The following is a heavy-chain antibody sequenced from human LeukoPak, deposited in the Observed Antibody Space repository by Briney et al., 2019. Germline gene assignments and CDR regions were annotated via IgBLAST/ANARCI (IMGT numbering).Heavy chain of an antibody. D-gene: IGHD4-17*01. V-gene: IGHV1-2*02. CDR1: GYTFTGYY. J-gene: IGHJ4*02. CDR2: INPNSGGT. CDR3: ARDVYGDYATDY. Sequence: ASVKVSCKASGYTFTGYYMHWVRQAPGQGLEWMGWINPNSGGTNYAQKFQGRVTMTRDMSTSTVYMELSSLRSEDTAVYYCARDVYGDYATDYWGQGTLVTVSS.